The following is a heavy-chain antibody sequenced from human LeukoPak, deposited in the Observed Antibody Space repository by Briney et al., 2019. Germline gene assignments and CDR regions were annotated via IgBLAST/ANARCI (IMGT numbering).Heavy chain of an antibody. CDR2: ISSTSSDI. CDR1: GFTFSSYA. J-gene: IGHJ4*02. D-gene: IGHD4-11*01. CDR3: ARTPRRLHVDY. V-gene: IGHV3-21*01. Sequence: GGSLRLSCAASGFTFSSYAMDWVRQAPGKGLEWVSCISSTSSDIHYADSVKGRFTISRDNAKNSLFLQMNSLRAEDTAVYYCARTPRRLHVDYWGQGTLVTVSS.